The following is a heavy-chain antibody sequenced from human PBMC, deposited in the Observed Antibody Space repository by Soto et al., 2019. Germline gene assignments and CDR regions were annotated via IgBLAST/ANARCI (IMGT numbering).Heavy chain of an antibody. V-gene: IGHV3-74*01. Sequence: EVQLVESGGGLVQPGGSLRLSCAASGFTFSSYWMHWVRQAPGKGLVWVSRINSDGSSTSYADSVKGRFTISRDNAKNTLYLQMNSLRGEDTAVYYCARGLGYCSGGSCYQPHYYYYYMDVWGKGTTVTDSS. J-gene: IGHJ6*03. CDR1: GFTFSSYW. CDR2: INSDGSST. D-gene: IGHD2-15*01. CDR3: ARGLGYCSGGSCYQPHYYYYYMDV.